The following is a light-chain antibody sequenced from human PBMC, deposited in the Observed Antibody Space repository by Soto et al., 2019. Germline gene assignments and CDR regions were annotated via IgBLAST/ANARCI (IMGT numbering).Light chain of an antibody. Sequence: QSVLTQPASVSGSPRQSIAISCTGTRSDVGAYNYVSWYQQHPGKAPKLMISEVTNRPSGVSDRFSGSKSGNTASLTISGLQAEDEADYYCSSFTSRFTFVFGTGTKVTVL. CDR1: RSDVGAYNY. J-gene: IGLJ1*01. V-gene: IGLV2-14*01. CDR3: SSFTSRFTFV. CDR2: EVT.